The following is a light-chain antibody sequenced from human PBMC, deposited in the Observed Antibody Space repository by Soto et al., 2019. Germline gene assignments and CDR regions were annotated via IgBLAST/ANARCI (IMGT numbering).Light chain of an antibody. J-gene: IGLJ1*01. Sequence: QSVLIQPPSASGTPGQRVTVSCSGGSSNIGSYTVNWYQQLPGAAPKLLIYSNSQRPSGVPDRFSASKSGTSVSLAISGLQSEDEAEYYCAAWDDSLNGYVFGPGTKLTVL. CDR3: AAWDDSLNGYV. CDR1: SSNIGSYT. V-gene: IGLV1-44*01. CDR2: SNS.